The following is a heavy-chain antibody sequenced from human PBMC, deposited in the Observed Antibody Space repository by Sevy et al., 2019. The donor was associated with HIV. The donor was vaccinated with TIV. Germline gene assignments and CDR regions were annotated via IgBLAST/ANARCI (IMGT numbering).Heavy chain of an antibody. CDR2: IIPILGIA. V-gene: IGHV1-69*04. CDR1: GGTFSSYA. Sequence: VKVSCKASGGTFSSYAISWVRQAPGQGLEWMGRIIPILGIANYAQKFQGRVTITADKSTSTAYMELSSLRSEDTAVYYCARDYDSSGYLYWGQGTLVTVSS. J-gene: IGHJ4*02. CDR3: ARDYDSSGYLY. D-gene: IGHD3-22*01.